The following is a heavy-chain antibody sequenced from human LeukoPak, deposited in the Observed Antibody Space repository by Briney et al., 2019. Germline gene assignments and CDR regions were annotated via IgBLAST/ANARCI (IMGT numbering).Heavy chain of an antibody. D-gene: IGHD4-17*01. Sequence: ASVKVSCKASGGTFSSYAISWVRQAPGQGLEWMGGIIPIFGTANYAQKFQGRVTITADESTSTAYMELSSLRSEDTAVYYCARGGPYGDYESPYYYYYYMDVWGKGTTVTISS. J-gene: IGHJ6*03. V-gene: IGHV1-69*13. CDR1: GGTFSSYA. CDR2: IIPIFGTA. CDR3: ARGGPYGDYESPYYYYYYMDV.